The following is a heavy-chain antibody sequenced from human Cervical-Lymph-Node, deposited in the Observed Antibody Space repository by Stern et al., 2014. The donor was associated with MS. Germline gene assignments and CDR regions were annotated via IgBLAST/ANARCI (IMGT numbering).Heavy chain of an antibody. V-gene: IGHV1-8*01. CDR2: INPDSGDT. CDR1: GYIFTSDD. Sequence: EKLVEYGAEVKKPGASVKVSCKASGYIFTSDDINWVRQASGQGLEWMAWINPDSGDTGYAQKFQGRVTLTRDTSINTAYMEMTSLTSDDTAIYYCTKAWESWGQGTLITVSS. J-gene: IGHJ5*02. D-gene: IGHD1-26*01. CDR3: TKAWES.